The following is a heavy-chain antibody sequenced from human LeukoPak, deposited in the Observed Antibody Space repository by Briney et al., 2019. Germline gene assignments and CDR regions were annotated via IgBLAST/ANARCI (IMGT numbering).Heavy chain of an antibody. J-gene: IGHJ4*02. CDR2: ISNDGNNK. V-gene: IGHV3-30*18. CDR1: GFIFSSYD. Sequence: GGSLRLSCAASGFIFSSYDMYWVRQAPGKGLEWVAVISNDGNNKQYADSVKGRFTISRDNSKNTLYLQMNSLIADDTAVYHCAKDGLMRFFDYWGQGTLVTVSS. CDR3: AKDGLMRFFDY. D-gene: IGHD2-8*01.